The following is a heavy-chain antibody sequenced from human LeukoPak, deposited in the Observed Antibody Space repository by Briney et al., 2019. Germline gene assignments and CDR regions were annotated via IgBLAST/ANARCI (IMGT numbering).Heavy chain of an antibody. J-gene: IGHJ4*02. V-gene: IGHV4-39*01. CDR2: IYYSGST. D-gene: IGHD3-16*01. Sequence: SETLSLTCTVSGSSISSGGYYWGWIRQPPGKGLEWIGSIYYSGSTYYNPSLKSRVTISVDTSKSQFSLKLSSVTAADTAVYYCASPGGGQTKYWGQGTLVTVSP. CDR1: GSSISSGGYY. CDR3: ASPGGGQTKY.